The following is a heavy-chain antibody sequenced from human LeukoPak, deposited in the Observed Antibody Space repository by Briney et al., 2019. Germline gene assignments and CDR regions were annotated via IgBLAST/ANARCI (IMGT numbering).Heavy chain of an antibody. CDR2: IYSGGST. CDR3: ARDFSYGYFDY. V-gene: IGHV3-66*01. D-gene: IGHD5-18*01. Sequence: PGGSLRLSCAASGFTFSSYAMSWVRQAPGKGLEWVSVIYSGGSTYYADSVKGRFTISRDNSKNTLYLQMNSLRAEDTAVYYCARDFSYGYFDYWGQGTLVTVSS. CDR1: GFTFSSYA. J-gene: IGHJ4*02.